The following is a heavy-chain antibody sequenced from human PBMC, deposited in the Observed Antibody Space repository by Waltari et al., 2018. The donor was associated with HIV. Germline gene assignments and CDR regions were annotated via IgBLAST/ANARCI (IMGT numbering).Heavy chain of an antibody. CDR1: GFTFSSHR. CDR2: ISSSSSYI. CDR3: ARDFWGGYYYGMDV. D-gene: IGHD3-16*01. V-gene: IGHV3-21*01. Sequence: EVQLVESGGGLVKPGGSLRLSCAASGFTFSSHRMNWVRQAPGKVLEWVSSISSSSSYIYYADSVKGRFTISRDNAKNSLYLQMNSLRAEDTAVYYCARDFWGGYYYGMDVWGQGTTVTVSS. J-gene: IGHJ6*02.